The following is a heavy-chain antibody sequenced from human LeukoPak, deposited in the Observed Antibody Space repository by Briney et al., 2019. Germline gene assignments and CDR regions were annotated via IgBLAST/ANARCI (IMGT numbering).Heavy chain of an antibody. Sequence: ASVKVSCKASGGTFSSYALSWVRQAPGQGLEWMGGIIPIFGTANYPQKFQGRVTITADESTSTAYMELSSLRSEDTAVYYCAIQRIEQTCFDPWGQGTLVPVS. CDR1: GGTFSSYA. CDR3: AIQRIEQTCFDP. J-gene: IGHJ5*02. D-gene: IGHD1-1*01. CDR2: IIPIFGTA. V-gene: IGHV1-69*13.